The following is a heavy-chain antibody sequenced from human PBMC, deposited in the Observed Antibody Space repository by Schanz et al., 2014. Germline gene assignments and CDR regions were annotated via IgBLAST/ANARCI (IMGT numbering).Heavy chain of an antibody. Sequence: QVQLVESGGGLVKPGGSLRLSCAASGFTFRDYYMSWIRQAPGKGLEWVSGISGSGGSTYYADSVKGRFTISRDNAKNSLYLQMNSLRAEDTAVFYCAKGMGYCSGGTCYDYYYYGLDVWGQGTTVTVSS. V-gene: IGHV3-11*01. CDR3: AKGMGYCSGGTCYDYYYYGLDV. CDR2: ISGSGGST. J-gene: IGHJ6*02. D-gene: IGHD2-15*01. CDR1: GFTFRDYY.